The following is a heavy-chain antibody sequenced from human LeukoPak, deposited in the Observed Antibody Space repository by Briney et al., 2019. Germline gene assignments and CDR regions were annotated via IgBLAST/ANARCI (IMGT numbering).Heavy chain of an antibody. CDR1: GGSFSGYY. Sequence: SETLSLTCAVYGGSFSGYYWSWIRQPPGKGLEWIGEINHSGSTNYNPSLKSRVTISVDTSKNQFSLKLSSVTAADTAVYYCARVWVARSSWTRKGWFDPWGQGTLVTVSS. CDR3: ARVWVARSSWTRKGWFDP. D-gene: IGHD6-13*01. J-gene: IGHJ5*02. V-gene: IGHV4-34*01. CDR2: INHSGST.